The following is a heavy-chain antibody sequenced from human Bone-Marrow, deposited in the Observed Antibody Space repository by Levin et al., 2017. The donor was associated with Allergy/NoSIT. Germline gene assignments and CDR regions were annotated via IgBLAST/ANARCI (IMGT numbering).Heavy chain of an antibody. CDR1: ELAFNTCG. V-gene: IGHV3-30*03. CDR3: AGRGDYQVIPVEY. J-gene: IGHJ4*02. Sequence: PGGSLRLSCVASELAFNTCGMLWVRQAPGKGLEWVASISHDGKTKDYADSVTGRFTISRDNSKNTVYLQMSSLTTEDTAVYYCAGRGDYQVIPVEYWGQGSLVTVSS. D-gene: IGHD4-17*01. CDR2: ISHDGKTK.